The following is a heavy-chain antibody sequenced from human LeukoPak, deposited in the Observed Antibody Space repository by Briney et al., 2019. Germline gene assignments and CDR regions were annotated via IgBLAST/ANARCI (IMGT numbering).Heavy chain of an antibody. J-gene: IGHJ3*01. CDR3: GMSGDRVPLQDDVFDV. CDR1: KNSLTSYC. D-gene: IGHD1-26*01. Sequence: KITRKSSKNSLTSYCIGRVRQIPGKNMEWMGIIYPGDSGPTYSPSFQGQVTISVDKSINTAYLQWSSLQASDTAMYYCGMSGDRVPLQDDVFDVWGQGTMVTVST. CDR2: IYPGDSGP. V-gene: IGHV5-51*01.